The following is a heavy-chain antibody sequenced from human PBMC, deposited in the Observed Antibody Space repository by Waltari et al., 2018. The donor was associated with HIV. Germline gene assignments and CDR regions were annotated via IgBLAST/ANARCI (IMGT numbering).Heavy chain of an antibody. J-gene: IGHJ6*02. Sequence: QVQLVQSGAEVKKPGASVKVSCTASGYTFTSYDIKWVRQATGQGLEWMGWMKPNSGNTGYAQKFQGRVTMTRNTSISTAYMELSSLRSEDTAVYYCARLPVPYYYYGMDVWGQGTTVTVSS. CDR3: ARLPVPYYYYGMDV. CDR2: MKPNSGNT. D-gene: IGHD3-10*02. CDR1: GYTFTSYD. V-gene: IGHV1-8*01.